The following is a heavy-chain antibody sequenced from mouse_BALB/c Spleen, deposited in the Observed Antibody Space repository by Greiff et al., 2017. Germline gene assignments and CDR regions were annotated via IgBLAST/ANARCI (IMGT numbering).Heavy chain of an antibody. D-gene: IGHD2-14*01. CDR1: GYTFTSYV. Sequence: VQLQQSGPELVKPGASVKMSCKASGYTFTSYVMHWVKQKPGQGLEWIGYINPYNDGTKYNEKFKGKATLTSDKSSSTAYMELSSLTSEDSAVYYCARSGRYDGGGPFDYWGQGTTLTVSS. J-gene: IGHJ2*01. V-gene: IGHV1-14*01. CDR2: INPYNDGT. CDR3: ARSGRYDGGGPFDY.